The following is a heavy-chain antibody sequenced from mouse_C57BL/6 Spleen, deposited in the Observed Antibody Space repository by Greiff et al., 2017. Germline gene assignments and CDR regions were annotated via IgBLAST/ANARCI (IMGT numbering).Heavy chain of an antibody. CDR2: ISYDGSN. D-gene: IGHD2-4*01. J-gene: IGHJ1*03. V-gene: IGHV3-6*01. Sequence: DVKLVESGPGLVKPSQSLSLTCSVTGYSITSGYYWNWIRQFPGNKLEWMGYISYDGSNNYNPSLKNRISITRDTSKNQFFLKLNSVTTEDTATYYCARPNYDEGWYFDVWGTGTTVTVSS. CDR3: ARPNYDEGWYFDV. CDR1: GYSITSGYY.